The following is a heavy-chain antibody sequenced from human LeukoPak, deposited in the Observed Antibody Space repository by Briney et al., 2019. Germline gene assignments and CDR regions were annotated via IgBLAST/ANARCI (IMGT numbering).Heavy chain of an antibody. V-gene: IGHV1-24*01. D-gene: IGHD6-13*01. J-gene: IGHJ3*02. CDR3: ATDESSSWRGGAFDI. Sequence: ASVKVSCKVSGYTITELSMHWVRQAPGKGLEWMGGFDPEDGETIYAQKFQGRVTMTEDTSTDTAYMELSSLRSEDTAVYYCATDESSSWRGGAFDIWGQGTMVTVSS. CDR1: GYTITELS. CDR2: FDPEDGET.